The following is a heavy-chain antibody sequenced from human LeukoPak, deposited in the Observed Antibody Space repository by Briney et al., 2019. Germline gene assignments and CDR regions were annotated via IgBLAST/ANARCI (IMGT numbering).Heavy chain of an antibody. CDR2: IYTSGSI. V-gene: IGHV4-4*07. CDR3: ARAIAVADFDY. D-gene: IGHD6-19*01. CDR1: GGSISSYY. J-gene: IGHJ4*02. Sequence: PSETLSLTCTVSGGSISSYYWSWIRQPAGKGLEWIGRIYTSGSITYNPSLKSRVSMSVDTSKNQFSLKLSSVTAADTAVYYCARAIAVADFDYWGQGTLVTVSS.